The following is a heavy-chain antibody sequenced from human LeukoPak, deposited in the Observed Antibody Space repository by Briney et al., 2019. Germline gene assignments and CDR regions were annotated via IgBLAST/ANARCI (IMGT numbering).Heavy chain of an antibody. J-gene: IGHJ4*02. CDR1: GGSFSGYY. Sequence: SETLSLTCAVYGGSFSGYYWSWIRQPPGKGLEWIGEINHSGSTNYNPSLKSRVTISVDTPKNQFSLKLSSVTAADTAVYYCARHLKGLNGFDYWGQGTLVTVSS. V-gene: IGHV4-34*01. CDR3: ARHLKGLNGFDY. CDR2: INHSGST. D-gene: IGHD2-8*01.